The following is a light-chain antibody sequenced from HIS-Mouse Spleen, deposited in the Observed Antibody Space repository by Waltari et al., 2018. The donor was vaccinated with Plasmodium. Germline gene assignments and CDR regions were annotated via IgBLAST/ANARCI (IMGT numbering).Light chain of an antibody. V-gene: IGLV3-10*01. CDR3: YSTDSSGNHRV. CDR2: EDS. Sequence: SYELTQPPSVSVSPGQTARITCSGDALPKKYAYWYQQKEGQAPVLVINEDSKRPSGEHGRFTDANSGTMATWTVSGAQWEDEADYYCYSTDSSGNHRVCGGGTKLTVL. J-gene: IGLJ3*02. CDR1: ALPKKY.